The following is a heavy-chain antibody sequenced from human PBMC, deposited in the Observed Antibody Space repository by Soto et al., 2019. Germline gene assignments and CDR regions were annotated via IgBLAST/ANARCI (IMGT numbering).Heavy chain of an antibody. Sequence: QVHLVQSGAEVAKPGASVKVSCKTSGYTFTAYYIHWVRQAPGQGLEWMGWINPSSGDSKYAQKFQGRVTMTSDTSISTAYLDLSNLRSDDTAVYYCAREGGSAYGMDVWGQWTTVTVSS. V-gene: IGHV1-2*02. D-gene: IGHD1-26*01. J-gene: IGHJ6*02. CDR1: GYTFTAYY. CDR2: INPSSGDS. CDR3: AREGGSAYGMDV.